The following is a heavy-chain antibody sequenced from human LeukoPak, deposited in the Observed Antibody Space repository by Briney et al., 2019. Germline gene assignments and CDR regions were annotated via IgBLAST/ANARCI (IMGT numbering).Heavy chain of an antibody. V-gene: IGHV4-59*13. J-gene: IGHJ4*02. D-gene: IGHD2-21*01. Sequence: SGTLSLTCTVSGGSISSYYWSWIRQPPGKGLEWIGYIYDSGNTNYNPSLKSRVTISVDTSKNQFSLKLSSVTAADTAVYYCTKGEGDYWGQGTLVTVSS. CDR3: TKGEGDY. CDR2: IYDSGNT. CDR1: GGSISSYY.